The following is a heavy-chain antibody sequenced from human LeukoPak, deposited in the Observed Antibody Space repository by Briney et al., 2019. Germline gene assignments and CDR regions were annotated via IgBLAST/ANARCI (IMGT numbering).Heavy chain of an antibody. CDR2: INAGNGNT. CDR3: ARAEGGSGWYLTFDY. J-gene: IGHJ4*02. Sequence: ASVKVSCKASGYTFTSYAMHWVRQAPGQRLEWMGWINAGNGNTKYSQKFQGRVTITRDTSASTAYMELSSLRSEDTAVYYCARAEGGSGWYLTFDYWGQGTLVTVSS. D-gene: IGHD6-19*01. CDR1: GYTFTSYA. V-gene: IGHV1-3*01.